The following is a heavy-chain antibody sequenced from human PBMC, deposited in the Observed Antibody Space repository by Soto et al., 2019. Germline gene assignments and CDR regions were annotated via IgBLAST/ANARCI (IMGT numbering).Heavy chain of an antibody. CDR1: GYTFTSYY. V-gene: IGHV1-46*01. J-gene: IGHJ4*02. CDR2: INPSGGST. Sequence: QVQLVQSGAEVKKPGASVKVSCKASGYTFTSYYMHWVRQAPGQGLEWMGIINPSGGSTSYAQKFQGRVTMTRDTSTSTVYMELSSLRSEDTAVYYCARDRIVVVPAAPPFDYWGQVTLVTVSS. D-gene: IGHD2-2*01. CDR3: ARDRIVVVPAAPPFDY.